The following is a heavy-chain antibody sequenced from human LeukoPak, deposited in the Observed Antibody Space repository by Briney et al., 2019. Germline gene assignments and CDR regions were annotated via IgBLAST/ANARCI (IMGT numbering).Heavy chain of an antibody. CDR3: AKDAGSGYDY. CDR2: ISGGGGST. CDR1: GFTFSSYS. Sequence: PGGSLRLSCAASGFTFSSYSMNWVRQAPGKGLEWVSGISGGGGSTYYADSVKGRFTISRDNSKNTPYLQMNSLRAEDTAVYYCAKDAGSGYDYWGQGTLVTVSS. J-gene: IGHJ4*02. V-gene: IGHV3-23*01. D-gene: IGHD3-22*01.